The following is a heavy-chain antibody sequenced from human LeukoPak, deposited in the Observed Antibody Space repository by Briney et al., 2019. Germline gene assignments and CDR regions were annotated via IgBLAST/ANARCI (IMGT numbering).Heavy chain of an antibody. D-gene: IGHD6-13*01. CDR2: INHSGST. Sequence: SETLSLTCAVYGVSFTDYSWTWIRQPPGKGLEWIGEINHSGSTNYNPSLKSRVTMSVDTSKNQFSLKLNSVTAADTAVYYCARPKYSSSWYFDSWGQGTLVTVSS. J-gene: IGHJ4*02. CDR3: ARPKYSSSWYFDS. CDR1: GVSFTDYS. V-gene: IGHV4-34*01.